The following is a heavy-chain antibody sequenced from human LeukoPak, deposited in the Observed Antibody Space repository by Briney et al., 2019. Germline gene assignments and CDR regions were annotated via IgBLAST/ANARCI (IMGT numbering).Heavy chain of an antibody. CDR1: GGSISSSSYY. CDR3: ARVTYYYDTSGYPLPYYFDY. J-gene: IGHJ4*02. Sequence: SETLSLTCTVSGGSISSSSYYWGWIRRPPGKGLEWIGSIYHSGSTYYNPSLKSRVTISVDTSKNQFSLKLNSVTAADTAVYYCARVTYYYDTSGYPLPYYFDYWGQGTLVTVSS. CDR2: IYHSGST. V-gene: IGHV4-39*07. D-gene: IGHD3-22*01.